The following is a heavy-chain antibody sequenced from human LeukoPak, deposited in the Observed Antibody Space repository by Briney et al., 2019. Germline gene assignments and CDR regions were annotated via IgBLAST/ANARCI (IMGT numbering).Heavy chain of an antibody. V-gene: IGHV3-30*03. CDR2: ISYDGSNK. Sequence: GGSLRLSCAASGFTFSSYGMHWVRQAPGKGLEWVAVISYDGSNKYYADSVKGRFTISRDNSKNALYLQMNSLRAEDTAVYYCARQIDYYGSGSLPDYWGQGTLVTVSS. D-gene: IGHD3-10*01. CDR1: GFTFSSYG. CDR3: ARQIDYYGSGSLPDY. J-gene: IGHJ4*02.